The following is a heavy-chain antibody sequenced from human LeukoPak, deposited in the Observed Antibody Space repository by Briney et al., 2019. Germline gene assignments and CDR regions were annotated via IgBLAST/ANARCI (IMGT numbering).Heavy chain of an antibody. Sequence: GGSLRLSCAASGFTFSDYYMSWIRQAPGKGLEWVAFIRYDGTYTYYADSVKGRFTISRDNSRNTLYLQMNSLRREDTAVYYCAKPSGSGVDYWGQGTRITVSS. D-gene: IGHD1-26*01. CDR2: IRYDGTYT. J-gene: IGHJ4*02. V-gene: IGHV3-30*02. CDR3: AKPSGSGVDY. CDR1: GFTFSDYY.